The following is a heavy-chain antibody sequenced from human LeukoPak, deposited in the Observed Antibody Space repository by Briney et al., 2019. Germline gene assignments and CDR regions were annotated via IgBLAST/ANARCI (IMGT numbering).Heavy chain of an antibody. D-gene: IGHD4-17*01. V-gene: IGHV4-34*01. J-gene: IGHJ3*01. CDR2: IHHDGRT. CDR3: AREPVPQDYGDTVNAYDL. Sequence: GSLRLSCAASGFTFSGYEMNWIRQSPGKGLGWIGDIHHDGRTKYSPSLKSRVSILLDTSKNEVSLRLTPVTAADTALYFCAREPVPQDYGDTVNAYDLWGQGTMVIVSS. CDR1: GFTFSGYE.